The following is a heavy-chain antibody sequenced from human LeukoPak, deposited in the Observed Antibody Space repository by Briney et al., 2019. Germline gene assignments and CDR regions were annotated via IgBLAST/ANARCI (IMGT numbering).Heavy chain of an antibody. Sequence: ASVKVSCKASRYTFTNYDINWVRQATGQGLEWMGWMNPNSGNTGYAQKFQGRVTLTRNTSISTDYMELSSLRSEDTAVYYCARVHLGGLWFLWGQGTLVTVSS. D-gene: IGHD3-10*01. CDR2: MNPNSGNT. CDR1: RYTFTNYD. CDR3: ARVHLGGLWFL. J-gene: IGHJ4*02. V-gene: IGHV1-8*01.